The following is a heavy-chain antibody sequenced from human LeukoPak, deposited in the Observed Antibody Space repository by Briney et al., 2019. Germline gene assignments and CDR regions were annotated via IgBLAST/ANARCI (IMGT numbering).Heavy chain of an antibody. CDR1: GGSMTDGDYY. V-gene: IGHV4-39*07. J-gene: IGHJ4*02. Sequence: PSETLSLTCSVSGGSMTDGDYYWGWVRQSPGTGLQWIATSYQGASLKSRVTISLDTSKNQFSLRLTSVTAADTAVYYCARVHYDSSNFDYWGQGTLVTVSS. CDR3: ARVHYDSSNFDY. D-gene: IGHD3-22*01. CDR2: S.